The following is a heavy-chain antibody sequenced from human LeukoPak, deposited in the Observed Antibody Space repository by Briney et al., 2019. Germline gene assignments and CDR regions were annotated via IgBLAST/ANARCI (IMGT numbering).Heavy chain of an antibody. V-gene: IGHV1-2*02. CDR1: GYTFTGHY. D-gene: IGHD3-9*01. CDR3: ARAGESPSSLRYFDTYNPHDAFDI. J-gene: IGHJ3*02. Sequence: ASVKVSCKASGYTFTGHYIHWVRQAPGQGLEWMGWINPNSGGTNYAQKFQGRVTMTRDTSISTAYMELSRLRSDDTAVYYCARAGESPSSLRYFDTYNPHDAFDIWGQGTMVTVSS. CDR2: INPNSGGT.